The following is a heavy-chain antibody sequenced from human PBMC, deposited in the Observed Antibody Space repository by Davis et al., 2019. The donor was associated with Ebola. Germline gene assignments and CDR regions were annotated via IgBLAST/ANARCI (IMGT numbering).Heavy chain of an antibody. CDR3: ARAPLGDYGYYYGMDV. D-gene: IGHD4-17*01. CDR1: GYSFTSYW. CDR2: IYPGDSDT. V-gene: IGHV5-51*01. J-gene: IGHJ6*02. Sequence: GESLKISCKGSGYSFTSYWIGWVRQMPGKGLEWMGIIYPGDSDTRYSPSFQGQVTISADKSISTAYLQWSSLKASDTAMYYCARAPLGDYGYYYGMDVWGQGTTVTVSS.